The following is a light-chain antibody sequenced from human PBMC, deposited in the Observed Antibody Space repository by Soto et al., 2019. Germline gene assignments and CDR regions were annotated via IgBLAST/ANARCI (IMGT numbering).Light chain of an antibody. J-gene: IGLJ1*01. Sequence: HSVLTQPASVSGSPGQSITISCTGSSSDVSWYQQHPGKATKLMIYEVSNRPSGVSNRFSGSKSGNTASLTFSGLQTEDEADYYCSSYTSDIPRIGTGTKVTVL. CDR3: SSYTSDIPR. V-gene: IGLV2-14*01. CDR1: SSDV. CDR2: EVS.